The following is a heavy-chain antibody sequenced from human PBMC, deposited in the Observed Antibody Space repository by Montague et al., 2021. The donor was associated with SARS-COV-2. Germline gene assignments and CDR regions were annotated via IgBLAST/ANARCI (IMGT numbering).Heavy chain of an antibody. V-gene: IGHV4-39*07. CDR2: IYYSGST. Sequence: SETLSPTCTVSGGSISSSSYYWGWIRQPPGKGLEWIGSIYYSGSTYYNPSLKSRVTISVDTSKNPFSLKLSSVTAADTAVYYCARVGRQQLVRLSGMDVWGQGTTVTVSS. J-gene: IGHJ6*02. CDR3: ARVGRQQLVRLSGMDV. D-gene: IGHD6-13*01. CDR1: GGSISSSSYY.